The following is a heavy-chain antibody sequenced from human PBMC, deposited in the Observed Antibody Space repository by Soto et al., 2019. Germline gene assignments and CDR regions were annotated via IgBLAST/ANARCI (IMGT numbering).Heavy chain of an antibody. CDR2: TYYRSKWYN. CDR1: GDSVSSNSAA. J-gene: IGHJ4*02. D-gene: IGHD6-6*01. Sequence: KQSQTLSLTCAISGDSVSSNSAAWNWIRQSPSRGLEWLGRTYYRSKWYNDYAVSVKRRITINPDTSKNKFSLQLNSVTPEDTAVYYCARAAFRGSSFPPFDYWGQGTLVTVSS. CDR3: ARAAFRGSSFPPFDY. V-gene: IGHV6-1*01.